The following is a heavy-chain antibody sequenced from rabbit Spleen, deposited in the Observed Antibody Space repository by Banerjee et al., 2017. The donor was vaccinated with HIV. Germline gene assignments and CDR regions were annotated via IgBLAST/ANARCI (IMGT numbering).Heavy chain of an antibody. J-gene: IGHJ6*01. CDR2: IDPIFSST. CDR3: ARDAGTSFSTYGMDL. D-gene: IGHD8-1*01. Sequence: QEQLVESGGGLVQPGGSLKLSCKASGFDFSSYGVSWVRQAPGKGLEWIGYIDPIFSSTYYATWVNGRFTVSSHNAQNTLYLQLNSLTAADTATYFCARDAGTSFSTYGMDLWGPGTLVTVS. V-gene: IGHV1S47*01. CDR1: GFDFSSYG.